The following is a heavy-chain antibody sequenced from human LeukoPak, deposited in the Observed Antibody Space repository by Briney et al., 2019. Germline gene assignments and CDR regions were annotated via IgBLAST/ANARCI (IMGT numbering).Heavy chain of an antibody. J-gene: IGHJ4*02. D-gene: IGHD2/OR15-2a*01. V-gene: IGHV3-7*01. Sequence: GGSLRLSCAASGFTFPSYWMGWVRQAPGKGLEWVASIKSGGSDKYYVDSVKGRFTISRDDAKNSLYLEVNNLRAEDTAVYYCARGPPSGYGTTWFDYWGQGTLVTVPS. CDR2: IKSGGSDK. CDR1: GFTFPSYW. CDR3: ARGPPSGYGTTWFDY.